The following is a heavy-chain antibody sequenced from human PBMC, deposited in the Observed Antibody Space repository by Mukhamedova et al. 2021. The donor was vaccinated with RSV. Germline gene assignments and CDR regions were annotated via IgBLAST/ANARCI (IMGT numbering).Heavy chain of an antibody. V-gene: IGHV3-30*02. Sequence: GLEWVAFIRYDGSNKYYADSVKGRFTISRDNSKNTLYLQMNSLRAEDTAVYYCAKDIDGRTGVVPAATAYWGQGTLVTVPS. CDR3: AKDIDGRTGVVPAATAY. D-gene: IGHD2-2*01. CDR2: IRYDGSNK. J-gene: IGHJ4*02.